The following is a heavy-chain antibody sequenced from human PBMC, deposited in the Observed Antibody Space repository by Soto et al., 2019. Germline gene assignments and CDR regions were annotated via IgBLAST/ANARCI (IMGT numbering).Heavy chain of an antibody. CDR3: ARLYGGGYYSPDY. Sequence: QVQLQESGPGLVKSSETLSLTCTVSGGSISSSSFFWGWIRQPPGRGLEWIGSIYYSGSTYYNTSLKSLVTMSADTSKIQFALQPRSVTAAATAVYYCARLYGGGYYSPDYWGQGTLVAVSS. CDR1: GGSISSSSFF. V-gene: IGHV4-39*01. J-gene: IGHJ4*02. CDR2: IYYSGST. D-gene: IGHD3-3*01.